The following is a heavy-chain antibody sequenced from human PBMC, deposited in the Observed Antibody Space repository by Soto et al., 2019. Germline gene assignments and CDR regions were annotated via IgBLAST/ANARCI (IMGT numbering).Heavy chain of an antibody. D-gene: IGHD3-22*01. CDR1: GYSISSGYY. Sequence: SETLSLTCAVSGYSISSGYYWGWIRQPPGKGLEWIGSIYHSGSTYYNPSLKSRVTISVDTSKNQFSLKLSSVTAADTAVYYCARGAPVLTYYYDSSGYYHDYWGQGTLVTVSS. CDR3: ARGAPVLTYYYDSSGYYHDY. V-gene: IGHV4-38-2*01. CDR2: IYHSGST. J-gene: IGHJ4*02.